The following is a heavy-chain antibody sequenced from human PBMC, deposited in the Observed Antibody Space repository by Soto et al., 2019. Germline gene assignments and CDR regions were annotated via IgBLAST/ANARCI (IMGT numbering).Heavy chain of an antibody. Sequence: SVKVSCKASGGTFSSYSISWVRQAPGQGLEWMGGIIPIFGTANYAQKFQGRVTITADESTSTAYMELSSLRSEDTVVYYCARDRNSWYDYWGQGTLVTVSS. CDR2: IIPIFGTA. V-gene: IGHV1-69*13. J-gene: IGHJ4*02. CDR1: GGTFSSYS. D-gene: IGHD6-13*01. CDR3: ARDRNSWYDY.